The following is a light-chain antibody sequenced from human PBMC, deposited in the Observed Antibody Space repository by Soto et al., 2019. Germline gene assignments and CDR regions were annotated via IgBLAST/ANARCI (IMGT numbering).Light chain of an antibody. V-gene: IGKV3-15*01. Sequence: EILMTQSPATLSVSPGERATLSCRASQSLSRNLAWYQQKPGQAPRLLIYGASTRASGIPARFSGSGSGTEFTLTISSLQSEDFALYYCQHSNDWPPAFTFGPGPKVDL. CDR1: QSLSRN. CDR3: QHSNDWPPAFT. J-gene: IGKJ3*01. CDR2: GAS.